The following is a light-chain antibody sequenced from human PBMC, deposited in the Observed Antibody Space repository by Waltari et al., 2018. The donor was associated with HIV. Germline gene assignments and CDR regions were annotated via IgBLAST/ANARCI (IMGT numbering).Light chain of an antibody. Sequence: QSVVTQPPSASGTPGQNISISCSGDISNLGGNIVYLYQQRPGTAPRLLIYRNDQRPSGVQDRFSGSKSATSASLAISGLRSEDEADYHCSTWDNSLSHWVFGGGTKVTVL. CDR2: RND. CDR3: STWDNSLSHWV. J-gene: IGLJ3*02. V-gene: IGLV1-47*01. CDR1: ISNLGGNI.